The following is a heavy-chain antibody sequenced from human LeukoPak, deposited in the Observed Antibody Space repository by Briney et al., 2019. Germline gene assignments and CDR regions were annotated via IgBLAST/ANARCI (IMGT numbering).Heavy chain of an antibody. J-gene: IGHJ6*03. CDR3: ARRSVVPANYYYYYMDV. D-gene: IGHD2-2*01. CDR1: GYSISSGYY. Sequence: PSETLSLTCAVSGYSISSGYYWGWIRQPPGEGLEWIGSNYHSGSTYYNPSLKSRVTISVDTSKNQFSLKLSSVTAADTAVYYCARRSVVPANYYYYYMDVWGKGTTVTVSS. CDR2: NYHSGST. V-gene: IGHV4-38-2*01.